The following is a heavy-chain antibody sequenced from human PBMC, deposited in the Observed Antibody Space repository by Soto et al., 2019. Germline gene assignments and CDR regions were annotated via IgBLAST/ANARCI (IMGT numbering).Heavy chain of an antibody. CDR2: VSSGGGVR. CDR1: GFTFRTSG. V-gene: IGHV3-30*03. J-gene: IGHJ6*02. Sequence: HLGGSLRLSCAASGFTFRTSGMHWVRQAPGKGLEWVAVVSSGGGVRDYAESVKGRFTISEDSSKTTLFLQMNSLTADDTAVYFCARGRGRSNLGMDVWGQGTTVTVSS. CDR3: ARGRGRSNLGMDV. D-gene: IGHD2-15*01.